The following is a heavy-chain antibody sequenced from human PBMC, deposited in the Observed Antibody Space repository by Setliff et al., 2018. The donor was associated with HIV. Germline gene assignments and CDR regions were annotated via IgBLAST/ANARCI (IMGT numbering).Heavy chain of an antibody. V-gene: IGHV4-34*09. Sequence: PSETLSLTCAVYGGSFNGYYWSWIRQPPGKGLEWIGEINHSGSTNYNPSLKSRVTMSVDKSKNQFSLKLSSVTAADTAVYYCARDLVGATVGFDYWGQGTLVTVSS. J-gene: IGHJ4*02. D-gene: IGHD1-26*01. CDR1: GGSFNGYY. CDR2: INHSGST. CDR3: ARDLVGATVGFDY.